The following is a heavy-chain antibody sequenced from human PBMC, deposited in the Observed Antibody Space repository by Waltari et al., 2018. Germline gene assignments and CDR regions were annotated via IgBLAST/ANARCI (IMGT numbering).Heavy chain of an antibody. D-gene: IGHD4-17*01. J-gene: IGHJ4*02. V-gene: IGHV3-48*01. CDR1: GFTFRSDI. CDR3: ARQYGDSLTH. Sequence: EVQLVESGGGLVQPGVSLRLSCAASGFTFRSDIMNWVRQAPGKGLEWLSYISRSGSAIYYADSVKGRFTISRDNAKNSLSLHMNTLRAEDTAIYYCARQYGDSLTHWGQGTLVTVSS. CDR2: ISRSGSAI.